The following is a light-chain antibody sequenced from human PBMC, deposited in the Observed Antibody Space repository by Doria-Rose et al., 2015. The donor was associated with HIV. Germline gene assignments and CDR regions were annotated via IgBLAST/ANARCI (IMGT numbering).Light chain of an antibody. V-gene: IGKV3-20*01. CDR3: HQYGTSWT. J-gene: IGKJ1*01. CDR2: DGS. CDR1: QSFSSIY. Sequence: TQSPGTLSLSPGERATLSCRASQSFSSIYLAWYQQKPGQAPSLLIYDGSTRATDITDRFSASGSGTDFTLTINRLEPEDFALYYCHQYGTSWTFGQGTKVEI.